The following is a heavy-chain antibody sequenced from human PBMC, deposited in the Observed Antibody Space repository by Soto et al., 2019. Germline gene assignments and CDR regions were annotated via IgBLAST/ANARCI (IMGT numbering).Heavy chain of an antibody. J-gene: IGHJ4*02. CDR2: IKTDGSET. CDR1: GSTFSSFW. D-gene: IGHD3-10*01. CDR3: TSDRYPRFYHGSGSYPYY. V-gene: IGHV3-7*03. Sequence: XGALELSCAASGSTFSSFWMSWVRQAPGKGLEWVANIKTDGSETHYVDSVKGRFTISRDNPKTSLFLQMNSLRVEDTAVYFCTSDRYPRFYHGSGSYPYYWGQGTPVTVSS.